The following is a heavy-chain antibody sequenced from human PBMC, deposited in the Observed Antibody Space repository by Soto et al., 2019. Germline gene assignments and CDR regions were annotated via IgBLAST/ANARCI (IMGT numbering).Heavy chain of an antibody. J-gene: IGHJ5*02. D-gene: IGHD2-2*01. CDR1: GGSIRSDIHY. CDR3: ARQMPGDSWFDP. CDR2: IYYSGST. Sequence: SETLSLTCTVSGGSIRSDIHYWAXIRQPPGKGLEWIGSIYYSGSTYYNPSLKRRVTISVDTSKNQFSLKLNSVTAADTDVYSCARQMPGDSWFDPWGQGTPVTVSS. V-gene: IGHV4-39*01.